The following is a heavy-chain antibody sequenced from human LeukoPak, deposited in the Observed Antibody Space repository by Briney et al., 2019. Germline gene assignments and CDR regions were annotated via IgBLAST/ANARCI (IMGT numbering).Heavy chain of an antibody. CDR3: ARIKYYDILTGDYYYYMDV. V-gene: IGHV4-39*01. D-gene: IGHD3-9*01. Sequence: PSETLSLTCTVSGGSIGSSSYYWGWIRQPPGKGLEWIGSIYYSGSTYYNPSLKSRVTISVDTSKNQFSLKLSSVTAADTAVYYCARIKYYDILTGDYYYYMDVWGKGTTVTISS. CDR1: GGSIGSSSYY. CDR2: IYYSGST. J-gene: IGHJ6*03.